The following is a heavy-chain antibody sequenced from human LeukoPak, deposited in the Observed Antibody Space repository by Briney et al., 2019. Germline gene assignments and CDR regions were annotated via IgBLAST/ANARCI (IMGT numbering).Heavy chain of an antibody. D-gene: IGHD2-21*02. CDR2: ISYDGSNK. CDR1: GFTLSSYG. CDR3: AKERVAYCGGDCYSNFFDY. J-gene: IGHJ4*02. Sequence: GGSLRLSCAASGFTLSSYGMHWVRQAPGKGLEWVAVISYDGSNKYYADSVKGRFTISRDNSKNTLYLQMNSLRAEDTAVYYCAKERVAYCGGDCYSNFFDYWGQGTLVTVSS. V-gene: IGHV3-30*18.